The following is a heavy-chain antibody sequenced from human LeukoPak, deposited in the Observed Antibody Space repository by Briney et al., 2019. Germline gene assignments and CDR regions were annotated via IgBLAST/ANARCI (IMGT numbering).Heavy chain of an antibody. Sequence: SETLSLTCAVYGGSFSGYYWSWIRQSPGRGLEWIGQINDSGDTDCNPSLKSRVTISIDTSKKQFSLRLRSVTAADTALYYCARETSTWNSFEYWGQGTAVTVSS. J-gene: IGHJ4*02. D-gene: IGHD1/OR15-1a*01. CDR1: GGSFSGYY. V-gene: IGHV4-34*01. CDR2: INDSGDT. CDR3: ARETSTWNSFEY.